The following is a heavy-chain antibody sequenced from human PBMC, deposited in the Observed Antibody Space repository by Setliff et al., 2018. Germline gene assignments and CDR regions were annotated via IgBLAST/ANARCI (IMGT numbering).Heavy chain of an antibody. CDR1: GFSFSDNY. CDR2: ISSSGISI. D-gene: IGHD3-3*01. Sequence: GGSLRLSCAASGFSFSDNYMSWIRQAPGKGLEWVAYISSSGISIDYADSVKGRFTISRDNAENSLYLQMNSLRVEDTAVYYCARDNTLFGVVVTGSWFDPWGQGTLVTVSS. J-gene: IGHJ5*02. CDR3: ARDNTLFGVVVTGSWFDP. V-gene: IGHV3-11*04.